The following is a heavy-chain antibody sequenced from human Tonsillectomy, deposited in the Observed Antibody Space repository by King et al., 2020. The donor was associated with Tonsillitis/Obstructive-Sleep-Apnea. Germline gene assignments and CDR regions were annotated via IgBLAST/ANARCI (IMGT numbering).Heavy chain of an antibody. V-gene: IGHV3-21*01. CDR3: ARDRGYCSGGSCYSPSDAFDI. J-gene: IGHJ3*02. CDR2: ISSSSSYI. Sequence: DVQLVESGGGLVKPGGSLRLSCAASGFTFSSYSMNWVRQAPGKGLEWVSSISSSSSYIYYADSVKGRFTISRDNAKNSQYLQMNSLRAEDTAVYYCARDRGYCSGGSCYSPSDAFDIWGQGTMVTVSS. CDR1: GFTFSSYS. D-gene: IGHD2-15*01.